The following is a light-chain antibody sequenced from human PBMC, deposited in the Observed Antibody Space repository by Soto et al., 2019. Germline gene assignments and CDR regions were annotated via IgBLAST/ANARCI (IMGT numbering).Light chain of an antibody. Sequence: DIQMTQSPCSLSASVGDRVTITCRASQSISSYLNWYQQKPGKAPKLLIYAASSLQSGVPSRFSGSGSGTDFTLTISSLQPEDFATYYCQQSYSTPRAFGPGTKLHI. CDR2: AAS. V-gene: IGKV1-39*01. J-gene: IGKJ3*01. CDR1: QSISSY. CDR3: QQSYSTPRA.